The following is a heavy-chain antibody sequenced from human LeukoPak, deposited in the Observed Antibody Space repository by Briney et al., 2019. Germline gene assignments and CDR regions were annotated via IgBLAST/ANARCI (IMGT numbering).Heavy chain of an antibody. CDR2: SRNKASSYTT. D-gene: IGHD6-13*01. CDR1: GFKFSDHY. CDR3: AKYQQQLAN. Sequence: PGGSQRLSCAASGFKFSDHYIDWVRQAPGKGLEWVGRSRNKASSYTTEYAASVEGRFTIPRDVWESSLYLQMNSLRTEDTAVYYCAKYQQQLANWGQGTLVTVSS. V-gene: IGHV3-72*01. J-gene: IGHJ4*02.